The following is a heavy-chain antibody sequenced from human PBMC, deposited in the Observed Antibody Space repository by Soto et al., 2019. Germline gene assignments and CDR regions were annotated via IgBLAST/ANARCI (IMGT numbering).Heavy chain of an antibody. CDR1: GFTVSSNY. J-gene: IGHJ6*02. CDR3: ARDQSTGYYYDSSGYYPPYYGMDV. CDR2: IYSGGST. V-gene: IGHV3-53*01. D-gene: IGHD3-22*01. Sequence: GGSLRLSCAASGFTVSSNYMSWVRQAPGKGLEWVSVIYSGGSTYYADSVKGRFTISRDNSKNTLYLQMNSLRAEDTAVYYCARDQSTGYYYDSSGYYPPYYGMDVWGQGTTVTVSS.